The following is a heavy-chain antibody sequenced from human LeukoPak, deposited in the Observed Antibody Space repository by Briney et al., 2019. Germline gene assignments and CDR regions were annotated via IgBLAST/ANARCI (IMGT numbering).Heavy chain of an antibody. V-gene: IGHV4-4*07. D-gene: IGHD3-16*01. CDR2: FSSSGTT. CDR1: GDSISYFY. Sequence: SETLSLTCSVSGDSISYFYWSWIRQAAGKGLEWIGRFSSSGTTDYNASLKSRVIMSVDTSKNQLSLKVISVTAADTAVYYCARERWGNTVLSYYYMDVWGKGTTVTVSS. J-gene: IGHJ6*03. CDR3: ARERWGNTVLSYYYMDV.